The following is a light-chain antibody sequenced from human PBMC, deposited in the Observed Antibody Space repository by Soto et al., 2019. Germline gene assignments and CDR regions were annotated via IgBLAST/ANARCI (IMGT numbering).Light chain of an antibody. Sequence: DLQMTQSPSTLSASVGDRVTITCRASQSISSWLAWYQQKPGKAPNLLIYKASNLQTGVPSRFSGSGSGTEFSLTISSLQPDDFATYYCQQYSTYFRTFGQGTKVEIK. V-gene: IGKV1-5*03. CDR1: QSISSW. CDR2: KAS. CDR3: QQYSTYFRT. J-gene: IGKJ1*01.